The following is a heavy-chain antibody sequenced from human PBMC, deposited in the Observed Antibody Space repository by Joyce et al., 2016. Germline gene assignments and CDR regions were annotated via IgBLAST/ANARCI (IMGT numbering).Heavy chain of an antibody. V-gene: IGHV1-2*02. CDR3: ARGGYYGPYYFDY. CDR2: IYPISGGT. D-gene: IGHD3-3*01. J-gene: IGHJ4*02. Sequence: QVQLVQSGAEVKKPGASVKVSCKASRYTFTDYYMNWLRQAPGQGLEWMGWIYPISGGTNYAQMFQGRVTMTRDTSISTAYMELSRLKSDDTAVYYCARGGYYGPYYFDYWGQGTLVTVSS. CDR1: RYTFTDYY.